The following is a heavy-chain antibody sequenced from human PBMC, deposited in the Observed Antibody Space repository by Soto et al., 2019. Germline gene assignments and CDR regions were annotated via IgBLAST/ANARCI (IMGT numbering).Heavy chain of an antibody. CDR2: ISYDGSNK. CDR1: GFTFSSYA. J-gene: IGHJ5*02. D-gene: IGHD3-22*01. CDR3: ARGLYYYDSSGYYNSDNWFDP. V-gene: IGHV3-30-3*01. Sequence: GGSLRLSCAASGFTFSSYAMHWVRQAPGKGLEWVAVISYDGSNKYYADSVKGRFTISRDNSKNTLYLQMNSLRAEDTAVYYCARGLYYYDSSGYYNSDNWFDPWGQGTLVTVSS.